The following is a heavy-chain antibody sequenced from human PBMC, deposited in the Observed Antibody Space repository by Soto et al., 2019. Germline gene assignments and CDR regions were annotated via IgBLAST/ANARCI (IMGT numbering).Heavy chain of an antibody. CDR2: ISYDGSNK. CDR1: GFTFSSYA. D-gene: IGHD3-10*01. V-gene: IGHV3-30-3*01. Sequence: QVQLVESGGGVVQPGRSLRLSCAASGFTFSSYAMHWVRQAPGKGLEWVAVISYDGSNKYYADSVKGRFTISRDNSKNTLYLQMNSLSAEDTDVYYCARDGGAGVQSNWGQGTLVTVSS. CDR3: ARDGGAGVQSN. J-gene: IGHJ4*02.